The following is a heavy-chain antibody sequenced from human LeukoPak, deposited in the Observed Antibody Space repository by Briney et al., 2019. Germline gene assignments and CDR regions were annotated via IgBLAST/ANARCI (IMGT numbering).Heavy chain of an antibody. Sequence: GGSLRLSCVASGFTFSSYEMNWVRQTPGKGLEWVSYISSSGRTAYYADSVRGRFTISRDNAKNSLYLQMNSLRAEDTAVYYCAKSGSTTIYYYMDVWGKGTTVTVSS. CDR1: GFTFSSYE. V-gene: IGHV3-48*03. J-gene: IGHJ6*03. CDR3: AKSGSTTIYYYMDV. CDR2: ISSSGRTA. D-gene: IGHD2-2*01.